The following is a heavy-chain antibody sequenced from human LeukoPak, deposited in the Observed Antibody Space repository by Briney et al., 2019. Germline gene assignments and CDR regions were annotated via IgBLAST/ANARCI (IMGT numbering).Heavy chain of an antibody. CDR3: AKDRHPLSIAAAGVFFAY. D-gene: IGHD6-13*01. Sequence: PGGSLRLSCAASGFTFSSYGMDWVRQAPGKGLEWVAVISYDGSNKYYADSVKGRFTISRDNSKNTLYLQMNSLRAEDTAVYYCAKDRHPLSIAAAGVFFAYWGQGTLVTVSS. J-gene: IGHJ4*02. CDR2: ISYDGSNK. CDR1: GFTFSSYG. V-gene: IGHV3-30*18.